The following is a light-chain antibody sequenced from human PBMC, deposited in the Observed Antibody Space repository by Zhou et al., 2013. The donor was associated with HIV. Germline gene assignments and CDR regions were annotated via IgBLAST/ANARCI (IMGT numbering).Light chain of an antibody. J-gene: IGKJ2*01. V-gene: IGKV1-5*03. CDR3: QQYDSFPHT. CDR1: QSISTW. Sequence: DIQMTQSPSTLSASVGDRVTITCRASQSISTWLAWFQQKPGEAPKLLIYKASTLESGVPSRFSGSGSGTVFTLTISSLQPDDFATYHCQQYDSFPHTFGQGTKLEIK. CDR2: KAS.